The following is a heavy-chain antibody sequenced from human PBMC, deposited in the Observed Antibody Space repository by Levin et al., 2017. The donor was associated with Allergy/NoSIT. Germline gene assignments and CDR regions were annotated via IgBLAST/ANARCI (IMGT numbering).Heavy chain of an antibody. CDR2: ISGSGGST. Sequence: LSLTCAASGFTFSSSAMSWVRQAPGKGLEWVSAISGSGGSTYYADSVKGRFTISRDNSKNTLYLQMNSLRAEDTAVYYCAHRLPPEGYYYYGMDVWGQGTTVTVSS. V-gene: IGHV3-23*01. CDR3: AHRLPPEGYYYYGMDV. D-gene: IGHD1-14*01. CDR1: GFTFSSSA. J-gene: IGHJ6*02.